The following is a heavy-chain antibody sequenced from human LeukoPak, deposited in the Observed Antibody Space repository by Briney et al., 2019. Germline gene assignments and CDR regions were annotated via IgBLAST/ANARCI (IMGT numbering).Heavy chain of an antibody. J-gene: IGHJ4*02. V-gene: IGHV3-74*01. D-gene: IGHD3-10*01. Sequence: GGSLRLSCAASGFTLSSYWMHWVRQLPGKGLVWVSRINSDGSTTNYADSVKGRFTISRYNSKNTLYLQMNSLRAEDTAVYYCAKARSGAMVRGAYDYWGQGTLVTVSS. CDR1: GFTLSSYW. CDR3: AKARSGAMVRGAYDY. CDR2: INSDGSTT.